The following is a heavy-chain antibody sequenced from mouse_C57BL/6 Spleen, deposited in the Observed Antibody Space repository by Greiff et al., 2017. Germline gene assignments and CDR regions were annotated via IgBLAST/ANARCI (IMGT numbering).Heavy chain of an antibody. CDR2: ISYSGST. CDR3: ARDQGDLLPLNGYWYFDV. Sequence: EVQLQQSGPGMVKPSQSLSLTCTVTGYSITSGYDWHWIRHFPGNKLEWMGYISYSGSTNYNPSLKSRISITHDTSKNHFFLKLNSVTTEDTATYYCARDQGDLLPLNGYWYFDVWGTGTTVTVSS. J-gene: IGHJ1*03. CDR1: GYSITSGYD. D-gene: IGHD2-10*01. V-gene: IGHV3-1*01.